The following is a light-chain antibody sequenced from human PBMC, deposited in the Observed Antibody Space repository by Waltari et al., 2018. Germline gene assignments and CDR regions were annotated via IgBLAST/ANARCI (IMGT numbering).Light chain of an antibody. CDR2: GAS. Sequence: RVSKGRTKRYLAWYQQKPGQDHRLVIYGASSRAAGIPDRFSGSGSGTDFTLTISSLEPEDFAGYYCQQYGSSIMYTFGQGTKLEIK. J-gene: IGKJ2*01. CDR3: QQYGSSIMYT. CDR1: KGRTKRY. V-gene: IGKV3-20*01.